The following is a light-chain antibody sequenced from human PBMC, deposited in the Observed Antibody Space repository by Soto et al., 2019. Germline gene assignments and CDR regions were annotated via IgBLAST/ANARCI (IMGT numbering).Light chain of an antibody. CDR2: GNS. CDR3: QSYDSSLSAVV. V-gene: IGLV1-40*01. CDR1: SSNIGAGYD. Sequence: QTVVTQPPSVSGAPGQRVTISCTGSSSNIGAGYDVHWYQQLPGTAPKLLIYGNSNRRSGVPDRFSGSKSGTSASLAITGLQAEDEADYYCQSYDSSLSAVVFGGGTQLTVL. J-gene: IGLJ2*01.